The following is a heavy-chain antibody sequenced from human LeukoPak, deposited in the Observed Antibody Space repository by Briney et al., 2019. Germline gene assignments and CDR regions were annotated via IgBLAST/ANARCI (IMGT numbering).Heavy chain of an antibody. V-gene: IGHV3-7*01. D-gene: IGHD6-19*01. CDR2: IHSDGSEK. CDR3: ARIRRGWSQNWDY. CDR1: GFTFSSYT. Sequence: PGGSLRLSCAASGFTFSSYTMHWVRQAPGKGLEWVACIHSDGSEKYYVDSVKGRFTISRDNAKNSLYLQMNSLRAEDTAVYYCARIRRGWSQNWDYWGQGTLVTVSS. J-gene: IGHJ4*02.